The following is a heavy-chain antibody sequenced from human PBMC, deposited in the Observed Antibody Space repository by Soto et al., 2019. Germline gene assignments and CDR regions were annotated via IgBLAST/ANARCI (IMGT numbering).Heavy chain of an antibody. D-gene: IGHD3-10*01. CDR2: IIPIFGTA. CDR3: ARVGITMVRGVIQAEYYGMDV. V-gene: IGHV1-69*01. J-gene: IGHJ6*02. CDR1: GGTFSSYA. Sequence: QVQLVQSGAEVKKPGSSVKVSCKASGGTFSSYAISWVRQAPGQGREWMGGIIPIFGTANYAQKYQGRVTITANESTSTAYMELSGLRSEDTAVYYCARVGITMVRGVIQAEYYGMDVWGQGTTVTVSS.